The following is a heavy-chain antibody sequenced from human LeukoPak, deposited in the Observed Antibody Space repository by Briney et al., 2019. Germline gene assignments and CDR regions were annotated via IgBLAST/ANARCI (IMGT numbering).Heavy chain of an antibody. J-gene: IGHJ4*02. CDR2: ISRGGSDI. CDR3: ARAQLLRLENFLDY. V-gene: IGHV3-48*03. D-gene: IGHD4-23*01. Sequence: PGGSLRLSCAASGFTSSNYEMNWVRQAPGQGLEWVSYISRGGSDIYYADSVKGRFTISSDNAKNSVYLQMNSLRAGDTAVYYCARAQLLRLENFLDYWGQGTLVTVSS. CDR1: GFTSSNYE.